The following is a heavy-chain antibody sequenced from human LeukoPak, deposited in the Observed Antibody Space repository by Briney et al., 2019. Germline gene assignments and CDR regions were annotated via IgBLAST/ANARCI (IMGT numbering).Heavy chain of an antibody. CDR3: ARHADVRYFDWNYFDY. Sequence: SETLSLTCTVSGGSISSSSYYWGWIRQPPGKGLEWIGSIYYSGSTYYNPSLKSRVTISVDTSKNQFSLKLSSLTAADTAVYYCARHADVRYFDWNYFDYWGQGTLVTVSS. CDR2: IYYSGST. CDR1: GGSISSSSYY. V-gene: IGHV4-39*01. J-gene: IGHJ4*02. D-gene: IGHD3-9*01.